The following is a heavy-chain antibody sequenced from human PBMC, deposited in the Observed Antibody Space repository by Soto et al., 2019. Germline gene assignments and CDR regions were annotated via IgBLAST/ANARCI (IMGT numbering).Heavy chain of an antibody. V-gene: IGHV3-9*01. CDR1: GFTFDDFA. CDR2: VDWNSGST. CDR3: VKGRGSYEVKFGMDV. Sequence: GGSLRLSCAASGFTFDDFAMHWVRQAPGKGLEWVSGVDWNSGSTAYADSVKGRFTISRDNARNSLYLQMNSLRAEDTALYYCVKGRGSYEVKFGMDVWGQGTTVAVSS. J-gene: IGHJ6*02. D-gene: IGHD6-25*01.